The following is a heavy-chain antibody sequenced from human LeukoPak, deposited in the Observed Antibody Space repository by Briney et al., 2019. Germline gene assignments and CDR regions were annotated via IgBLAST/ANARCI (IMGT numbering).Heavy chain of an antibody. Sequence: GGSLRLSCAAAGLTFSSNYMTWVRQAPGKGLEWVSVFYNGINTYYADSVKGRFTTSRDNSKNTLYLQMNSLRVEDTAVYFCARVGSGNTYGYADYWGQGTLVTVSS. V-gene: IGHV3-66*01. CDR1: GLTFSSNY. CDR3: ARVGSGNTYGYADY. J-gene: IGHJ4*02. CDR2: FYNGINT. D-gene: IGHD5-18*01.